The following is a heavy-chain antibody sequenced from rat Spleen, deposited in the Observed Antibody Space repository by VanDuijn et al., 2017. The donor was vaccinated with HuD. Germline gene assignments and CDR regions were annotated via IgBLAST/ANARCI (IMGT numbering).Heavy chain of an antibody. Sequence: EVQLVESGGGLVQPGRSLKLSCAASGFTFRNYDMAWVRQAPTMGLEWVTSISYGDSSGHSGTYYRDSVKGRFTISRDNAKSTLSLQMDSLRSEDTATYYCARRHYGYTDYFDYWGQGVMVTVSS. J-gene: IGHJ2*01. CDR1: GFTFRNYD. CDR2: ISYGDSSGHSGT. V-gene: IGHV5S23*01. D-gene: IGHD1-11*01. CDR3: ARRHYGYTDYFDY.